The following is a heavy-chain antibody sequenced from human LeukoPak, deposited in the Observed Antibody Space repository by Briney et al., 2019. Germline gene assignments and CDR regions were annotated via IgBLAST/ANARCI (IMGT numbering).Heavy chain of an antibody. CDR3: AKSLRDSSGYYDDFDY. V-gene: IGHV3-23*01. CDR2: ISGSGGST. D-gene: IGHD3-22*01. CDR1: GFTFSSYA. Sequence: GGSLRLSCAASGFTFSSYAMSWVRQAPGKGLEWVSAISGSGGSTYYADSVKGRFTISRDNSKNTLYLQMNSLRAEDTAVYYCAKSLRDSSGYYDDFDYWGQGTLVTASS. J-gene: IGHJ4*02.